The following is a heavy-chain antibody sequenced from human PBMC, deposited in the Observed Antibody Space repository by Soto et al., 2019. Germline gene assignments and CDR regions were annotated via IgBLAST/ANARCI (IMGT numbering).Heavy chain of an antibody. V-gene: IGHV4-30-4*01. CDR2: IYYSGTT. D-gene: IGHD5-18*01. J-gene: IGHJ6*02. Sequence: SETLSLTCTVSGGSISSGDHYWSWIRQPSGKGLEWIGYIYYSGTTYYNPSLKSRVTVSVDTSENQFSLKVNSVTAADTAVYYCARALIQLWPHYYYGMDVWDQGTTVTVSS. CDR1: GGSISSGDHY. CDR3: ARALIQLWPHYYYGMDV.